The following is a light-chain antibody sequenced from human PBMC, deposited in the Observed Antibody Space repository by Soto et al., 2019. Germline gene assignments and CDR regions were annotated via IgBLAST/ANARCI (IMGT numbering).Light chain of an antibody. J-gene: IGKJ4*01. CDR1: QSIISY. CDR3: QQGYSTPLT. V-gene: IGKV1-39*01. CDR2: TAS. Sequence: DIQMTQSPSSLSASVGDRFTITCRASQSIISYLNWYQQKPGKAPKLLIYTASNLQSGVSSRFSGSGSGTDFTLTISSLQPEDFATYYCQQGYSTPLTFGGGTKVDI.